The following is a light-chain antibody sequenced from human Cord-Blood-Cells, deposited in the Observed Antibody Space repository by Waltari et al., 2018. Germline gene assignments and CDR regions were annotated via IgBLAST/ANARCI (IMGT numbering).Light chain of an antibody. CDR2: DAY. Sequence: DIQMTQSPSTLSASVGDRVTITCRATQSFSSWLAWYQQKPGKAPKLLIYDAYSVESGVPTRVSGSGSGTEFTLTIISLQPDDFATYYCQQYNRYSYTFGQGTKQEIK. CDR3: QQYNRYSYT. CDR1: QSFSSW. J-gene: IGKJ2*01. V-gene: IGKV1-5*01.